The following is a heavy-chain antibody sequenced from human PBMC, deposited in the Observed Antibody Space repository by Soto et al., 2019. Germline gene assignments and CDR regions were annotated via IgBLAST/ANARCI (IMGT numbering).Heavy chain of an antibody. J-gene: IGHJ6*02. CDR2: IRSKANSYAT. CDR1: GFTFSGSA. V-gene: IGHV3-73*01. Sequence: PGGSLRLSCAASGFTFSGSAMHWVRQASGKGLEWVGRIRSKANSYATAYAASVKGRFTISRDDSKNTAYLQMNSLKTEDTAVYYCTRHVERQTTVWPVHYHYYGMDVWGQGTTVTVSS. CDR3: TRHVERQTTVWPVHYHYYGMDV. D-gene: IGHD4-17*01.